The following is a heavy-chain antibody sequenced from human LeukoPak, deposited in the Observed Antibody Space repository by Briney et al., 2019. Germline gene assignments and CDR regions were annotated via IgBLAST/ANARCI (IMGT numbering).Heavy chain of an antibody. J-gene: IGHJ4*02. CDR1: GGSFSAYS. CDR3: ARVPFTSSWYFDH. D-gene: IGHD6-13*01. V-gene: IGHV4-59*01. Sequence: SETLSLTCAVYGGSFSAYSWSWIRQPPGKGLEWIGYIYSIGGTNYNPSLKSRVTMSVDTSKNHLSLKLNSVTAADTAVYYCARVPFTSSWYFDHWGQGTLVTVSS. CDR2: IYSIGGT.